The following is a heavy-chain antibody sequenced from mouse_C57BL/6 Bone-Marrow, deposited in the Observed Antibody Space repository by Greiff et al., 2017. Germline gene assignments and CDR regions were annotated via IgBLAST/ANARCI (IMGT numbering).Heavy chain of an antibody. J-gene: IGHJ4*01. V-gene: IGHV1-22*01. CDR3: AREGYYSYDIDD. CDR1: GYTFTDYN. Sequence: EVQLQQSGPELVKPGASVKMSCKASGYTFTDYNMHWVKQSHGKSLEWIGSINPNNGGTSYNQKINGKAPLTVKKSSSTAYMELLSLTSDDSSVYYCAREGYYSYDIDDWGKGTSVTVSS. CDR2: INPNNGGT. D-gene: IGHD2-3*01.